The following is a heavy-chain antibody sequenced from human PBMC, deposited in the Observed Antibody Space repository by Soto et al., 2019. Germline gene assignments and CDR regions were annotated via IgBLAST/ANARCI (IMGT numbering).Heavy chain of an antibody. J-gene: IGHJ4*02. Sequence: EVQLLESGGGLVQPGGSLRLSCSASGFTFSNYAMSWVRQAPGKGLEWVSAITRSGGSTYYPDSVKGRFTIYRDNSKNTLYLQMNRLRAEDTALYYCARESLGDFDYWGEGTLVTVSS. D-gene: IGHD3-16*01. CDR3: ARESLGDFDY. CDR2: ITRSGGST. V-gene: IGHV3-23*01. CDR1: GFTFSNYA.